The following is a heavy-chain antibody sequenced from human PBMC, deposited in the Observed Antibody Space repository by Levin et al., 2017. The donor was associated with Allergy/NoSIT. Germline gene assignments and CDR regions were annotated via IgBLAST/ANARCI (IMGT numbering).Heavy chain of an antibody. J-gene: IGHJ3*02. CDR2: IYYSGST. V-gene: IGHV4-30-4*01. D-gene: IGHD2-2*01. CDR3: ARRVYCSSTSCDLGYLYGDAFDS. Sequence: PSETLSLTCTVSGGSISSGDYYWSWIRQPPGKGLEWIGYIYYSGSTYYNPSLKSRVTISVDTSKNQFSLKLSSVTAADTAVYYCARRVYCSSTSCDLGYLYGDAFDSWGQGTMVTVSS. CDR1: GGSISSGDYY.